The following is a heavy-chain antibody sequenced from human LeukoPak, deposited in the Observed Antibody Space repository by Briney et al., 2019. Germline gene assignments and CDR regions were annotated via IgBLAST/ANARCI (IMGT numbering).Heavy chain of an antibody. J-gene: IGHJ4*02. CDR1: EFTLSNYW. CDR2: ISIDGSTT. CDR3: IRSMSARYGFFDY. D-gene: IGHD6-19*01. Sequence: PGGSLRLSCAASEFTLSNYWMHWVRQAPGKGLVWVSRISIDGSTTNYADSVRGRFTISRDNAKNTVHLQMNSLRAEDTAVYYCIRSMSARYGFFDYWGQGSLVTVSS. V-gene: IGHV3-74*01.